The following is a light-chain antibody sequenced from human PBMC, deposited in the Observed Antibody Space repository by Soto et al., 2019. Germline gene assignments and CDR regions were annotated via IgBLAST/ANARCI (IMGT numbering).Light chain of an antibody. V-gene: IGLV2-14*01. CDR2: EVS. CDR3: SSYTSSSRNV. Sequence: QSVLTQPASVPGSPGQSITISCTGTSSDVGGYNYVSWYQQHPGKAPKLMIYEVSNRPSGVSNRFSGSKSGNTASLTISGLQAEDEADYYCSSYTSSSRNVFGTGTKVTVL. CDR1: SSDVGGYNY. J-gene: IGLJ1*01.